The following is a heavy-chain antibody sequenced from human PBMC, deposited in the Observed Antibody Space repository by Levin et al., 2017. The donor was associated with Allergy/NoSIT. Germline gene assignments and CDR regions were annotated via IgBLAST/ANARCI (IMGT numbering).Heavy chain of an antibody. CDR2: IYYSGST. D-gene: IGHD3-9*01. CDR1: GGSISSGDYY. V-gene: IGHV4-30-4*01. Sequence: NPSETLSLTCTVSGGSISSGDYYWSWIRQPPGKGLEWIGYIYYSGSTYYNPSLKSRVTISVDTSKNQFSLKLSSVTAADTAVYYCASSDTYYDILTGYSSDAFDIWGQGTMVTVSS. CDR3: ASSDTYYDILTGYSSDAFDI. J-gene: IGHJ3*02.